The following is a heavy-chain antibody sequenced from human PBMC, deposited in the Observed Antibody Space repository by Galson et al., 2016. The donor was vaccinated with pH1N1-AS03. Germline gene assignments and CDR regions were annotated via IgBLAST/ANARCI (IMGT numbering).Heavy chain of an antibody. Sequence: PALVKPTQTLTLTCAFSGFSLATSGVGVGWIRQPPGKALEWLALIYWDDDKLYNPSLRSRHTVTKDTSKNLVVLTLTDMDPMDTATYFCPRSRYYNTNLYYFDYWGQGTLVTVSS. V-gene: IGHV2-5*02. CDR2: IYWDDDK. J-gene: IGHJ4*02. CDR3: PRSRYYNTNLYYFDY. CDR1: GFSLATSGVG. D-gene: IGHD2/OR15-2a*01.